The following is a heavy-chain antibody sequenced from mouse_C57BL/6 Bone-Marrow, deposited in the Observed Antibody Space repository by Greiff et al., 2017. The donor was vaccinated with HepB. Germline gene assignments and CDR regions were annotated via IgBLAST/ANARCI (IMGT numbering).Heavy chain of an antibody. V-gene: IGHV14-4*01. CDR3: TPYYYGRA. D-gene: IGHD1-1*01. CDR1: GFNIKDDY. J-gene: IGHJ2*01. CDR2: IDPENGDT. Sequence: EVQLQQSGAELVRPGASVKLSCTASGFNIKDDYMHWVKQRPEQGLEWIGWIDPENGDTEYASKFQGKATITADTSSNTAYLQLSSLTSEDTAVYYCTPYYYGRAWGQGTPLTVSS.